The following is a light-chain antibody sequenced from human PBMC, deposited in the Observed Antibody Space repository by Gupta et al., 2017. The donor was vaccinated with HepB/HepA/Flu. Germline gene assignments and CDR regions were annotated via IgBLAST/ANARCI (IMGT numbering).Light chain of an antibody. CDR3: SSYTSSSTLV. CDR2: DVS. Sequence: QAALTQPAPVSGSPGQSITISCHGTSSDVGGYNYVSWYQQHPGKAPKLMIYDVSNRPSGVSNRFSGSKSGNTASLTISGLQAEDEADYYCSSYTSSSTLVFGTGTKVTVL. CDR1: SSDVGGYNY. V-gene: IGLV2-14*03. J-gene: IGLJ1*01.